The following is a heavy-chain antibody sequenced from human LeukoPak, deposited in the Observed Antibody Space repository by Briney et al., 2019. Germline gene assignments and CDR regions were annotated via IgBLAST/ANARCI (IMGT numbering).Heavy chain of an antibody. CDR3: ARDRGNHELF. J-gene: IGHJ4*02. Sequence: GGSLRLSCAASGFTFSSYEMNWVRQAPGKGLEWVSYISSSSSTIYYADSVKGRFTISRDNAKNSLYLQMNSLRAEDTAVYYCARDRGNHELFWGQGTLVTVSS. CDR1: GFTFSSYE. D-gene: IGHD1-14*01. V-gene: IGHV3-48*01. CDR2: ISSSSSTI.